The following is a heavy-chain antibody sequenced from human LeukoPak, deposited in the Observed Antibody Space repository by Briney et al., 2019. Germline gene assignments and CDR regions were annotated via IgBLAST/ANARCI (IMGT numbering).Heavy chain of an antibody. CDR3: ARIGYSISWSGDY. CDR1: GFTFSSYG. V-gene: IGHV3-30*03. D-gene: IGHD6-13*01. J-gene: IGHJ4*02. Sequence: PGGSLRLSCIASGFTFSSYGMHWVRQAPGEGLEWVALISSDGNNKYYADPVRGRFSISRDNSKNTLYLQMNSLRADDTAVYYCARIGYSISWSGDYWGQGSLVTVSS. CDR2: ISSDGNNK.